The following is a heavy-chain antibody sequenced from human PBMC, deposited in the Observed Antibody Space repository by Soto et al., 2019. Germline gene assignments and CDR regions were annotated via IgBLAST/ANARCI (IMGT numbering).Heavy chain of an antibody. J-gene: IGHJ4*02. D-gene: IGHD2-8*02. V-gene: IGHV4-39*07. CDR3: ARDKITGLFDY. Sequence: SDTLSLTCTVSGGSISISIYYGGWIRRPPGKGLEWIGSIFYSGSTYYNPSLKSRVTISVDTSKNQFSLKLTSVTAADTAVYYCARDKITGLFDYWGQGTLVTVSS. CDR1: GGSISISIYY. CDR2: IFYSGST.